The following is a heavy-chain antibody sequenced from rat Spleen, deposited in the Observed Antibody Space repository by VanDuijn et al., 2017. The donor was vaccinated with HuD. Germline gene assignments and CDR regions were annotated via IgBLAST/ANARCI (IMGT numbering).Heavy chain of an antibody. Sequence: EVKLVESGGGLVQPGRSLKLSCAASGFNINDYWMTWIRQAPGKGLEWVASITNTGGSTYYPDSVKGRFTISRDNAKSTLYLQMDSLRSEDTATYYCTKDMNYFSTYPFYVFDAWGQGASVTVSS. D-gene: IGHD1-2*01. CDR3: TKDMNYFSTYPFYVFDA. CDR2: ITNTGGST. J-gene: IGHJ4*01. CDR1: GFNINDYW. V-gene: IGHV5-31*01.